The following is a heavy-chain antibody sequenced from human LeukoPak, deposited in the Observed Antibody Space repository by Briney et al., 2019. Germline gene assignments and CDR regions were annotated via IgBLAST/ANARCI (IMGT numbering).Heavy chain of an antibody. CDR3: ASDYCSSTSCYGYYYYMDV. J-gene: IGHJ6*03. CDR1: GYTFTSYD. Sequence: ASVKVSCKASGYTFTSYDINWVRQATGQGLEWMGWMNPNSGNTGYAQKFQGRVTMTRDTSISTAYMELSRLRSDDTAVYYCASDYCSSTSCYGYYYYMDVWGKGTTVTVSS. D-gene: IGHD2-2*01. V-gene: IGHV1-8*01. CDR2: MNPNSGNT.